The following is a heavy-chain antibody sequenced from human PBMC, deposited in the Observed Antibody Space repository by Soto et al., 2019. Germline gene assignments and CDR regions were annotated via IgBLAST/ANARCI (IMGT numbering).Heavy chain of an antibody. V-gene: IGHV3-21*02. CDR1: GFTFSRYG. CDR3: ARAPSEGRVGNWFES. J-gene: IGHJ5*01. Sequence: EVQLVESGGGLVKPGGSLRLSCAASGFTFSRYGMNWLRQAPGKGLEWVASISSSTSYVYYADSVKGRFSTSRDKAKNILYLEMYGLRPEDTAVYYCARAPSEGRVGNWFESWGQGTLVTVSS. D-gene: IGHD2-2*01. CDR2: ISSSTSYV.